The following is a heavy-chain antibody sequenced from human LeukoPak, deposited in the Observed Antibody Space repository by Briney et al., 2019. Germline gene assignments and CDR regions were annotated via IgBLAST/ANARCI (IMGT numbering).Heavy chain of an antibody. CDR2: IYTSGST. CDR1: GGFISSYY. V-gene: IGHV4-4*07. J-gene: IGHJ1*01. Sequence: PSETLSLTCTVSGGFISSYYWSWIRQPAGKGLEWIGRIYTSGSTNYNPSLKSRVTISVDKSKNQFSLKLSSVTAADTAVYYCARALAAAGPGDFQHWGQGTLVTVSS. D-gene: IGHD6-13*01. CDR3: ARALAAAGPGDFQH.